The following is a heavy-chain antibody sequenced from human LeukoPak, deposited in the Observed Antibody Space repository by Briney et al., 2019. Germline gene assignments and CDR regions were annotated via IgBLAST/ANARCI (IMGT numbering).Heavy chain of an antibody. Sequence: PSETLSLTCTVSGGSISSNTYYWGWIRQPPGKGLEWIGRIYSSGSTNYNPSLKSRVTISVDTSKNQFSLKLSSVTAADTAVYYCAREGLNMVRGIIPKEAWGWFDPWGQGILVTVSS. CDR1: GGSISSNTYY. CDR3: AREGLNMVRGIIPKEAWGWFDP. J-gene: IGHJ5*02. D-gene: IGHD3-10*01. V-gene: IGHV4-39*07. CDR2: IYSSGST.